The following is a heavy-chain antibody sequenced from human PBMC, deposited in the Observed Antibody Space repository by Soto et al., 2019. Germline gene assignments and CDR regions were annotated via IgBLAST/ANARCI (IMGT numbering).Heavy chain of an antibody. CDR3: GREAGDYDWYFDL. CDR1: GYMFSSHG. Sequence: QVQLLQSGAEVKEPGASVKVSCKTSGYMFSSHGLYWVRQAPGQGLEWMGWISPKSGDTKYVQSLQGRLTLSTDTSTSTAYLELRSLTSDDTAVYYCGREAGDYDWYFDLWGRGTPVTVSS. J-gene: IGHJ2*01. D-gene: IGHD4-17*01. V-gene: IGHV1-18*01. CDR2: ISPKSGDT.